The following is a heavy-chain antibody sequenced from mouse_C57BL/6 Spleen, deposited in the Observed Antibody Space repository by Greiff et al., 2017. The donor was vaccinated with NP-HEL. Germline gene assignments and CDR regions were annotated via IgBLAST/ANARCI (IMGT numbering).Heavy chain of an antibody. CDR3: ARRITTVRPSWYFDV. Sequence: QVQLQQPGAELVMPGASVKLSCKASGYTFTSYWMHWVKQRPGQGLEWIGEIDPSDSYTNYNQKFKGKSTLTVDKSSSTAYMQLSSLTSEDSAVYYCARRITTVRPSWYFDVWGTGTTVTVSS. J-gene: IGHJ1*03. D-gene: IGHD1-1*01. CDR1: GYTFTSYW. V-gene: IGHV1-69*01. CDR2: IDPSDSYT.